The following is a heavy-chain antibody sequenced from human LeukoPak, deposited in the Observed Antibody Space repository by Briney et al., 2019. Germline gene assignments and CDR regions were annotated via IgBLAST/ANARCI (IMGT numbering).Heavy chain of an antibody. Sequence: SEPRSLTCTVSGGSISSSNYYWGWIRQSPGKGLEWIGNIYYSGSTYYKPSLKTRVTISVDTSKNQFSLKLTSVTAADTAVYYCARHASVDGNWPRPLDYWGQGSLVPV. D-gene: IGHD6-19*01. CDR2: IYYSGST. CDR1: GGSISSSNYY. J-gene: IGHJ4*02. CDR3: ARHASVDGNWPRPLDY. V-gene: IGHV4-39*01.